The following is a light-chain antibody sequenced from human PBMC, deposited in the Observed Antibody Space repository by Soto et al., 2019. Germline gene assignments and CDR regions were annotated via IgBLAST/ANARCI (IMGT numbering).Light chain of an antibody. V-gene: IGKV3-20*01. J-gene: IGKJ1*01. CDR1: QSVSSSY. Sequence: EIVLTQSPGTLSLSPGERATLSCRASQSVSSSYLAWYQRKPGQAPRLLIYGASSRATGIRDRFSGSGSGTDFSLTISRLEPEDFAVYYCQQYGSSPVTFGQGTKVDIK. CDR2: GAS. CDR3: QQYGSSPVT.